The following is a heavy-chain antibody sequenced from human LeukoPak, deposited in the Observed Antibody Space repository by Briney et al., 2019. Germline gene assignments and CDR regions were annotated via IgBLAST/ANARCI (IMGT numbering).Heavy chain of an antibody. D-gene: IGHD3-3*01. Sequence: ASVKVSCKASGYTFTSYDINWVRQATGQGLEWMGWMNPNSGNTGYAQKFQGRVTMTRNTSISTAYMELSSLRSEDTAVYYYARGPFRYDFWSGYYTGTDYYYYMDVWGKGTTVTVFS. CDR3: ARGPFRYDFWSGYYTGTDYYYYMDV. J-gene: IGHJ6*03. V-gene: IGHV1-8*01. CDR2: MNPNSGNT. CDR1: GYTFTSYD.